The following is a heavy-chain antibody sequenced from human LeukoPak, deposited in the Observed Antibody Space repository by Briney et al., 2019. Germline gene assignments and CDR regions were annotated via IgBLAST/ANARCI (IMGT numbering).Heavy chain of an antibody. J-gene: IGHJ2*01. CDR3: AREEYYDFWSGYYGRYFDL. CDR1: GYSFTNYD. Sequence: GSSVKVSCKASGYSFTNYDINWVRQAPGQGLEWMGIINPSGGSTSYAQKFQGRVTMTRDMSTSTVYMELSSLRSEDTAVYYCAREEYYDFWSGYYGRYFDLWGRGTLVTVSS. V-gene: IGHV1-46*01. D-gene: IGHD3-3*01. CDR2: INPSGGST.